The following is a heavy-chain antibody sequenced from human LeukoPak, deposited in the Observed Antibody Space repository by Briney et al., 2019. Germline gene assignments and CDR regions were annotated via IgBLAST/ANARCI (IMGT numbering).Heavy chain of an antibody. CDR1: GFTFSSYW. CDR3: AKISGYSSSWYYIYYYYYMDV. J-gene: IGHJ6*03. Sequence: GGSLRLSCAASGFTFSSYWMSWVRQAPGKGLEWVANIKQDGSEKYYVDSVKGRFTISRDNAKNSLYLQMNSLRAEDTAVYYCAKISGYSSSWYYIYYYYYMDVWGKGTTVTVSS. D-gene: IGHD6-13*01. V-gene: IGHV3-7*01. CDR2: IKQDGSEK.